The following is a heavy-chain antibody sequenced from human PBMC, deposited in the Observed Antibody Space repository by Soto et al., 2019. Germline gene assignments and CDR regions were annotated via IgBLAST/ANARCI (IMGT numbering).Heavy chain of an antibody. D-gene: IGHD6-13*01. Sequence: GSLRLSCAASGFTFSDYYMSWIRQAPGKGLEWVSYISSSGSTIYYADSVKGRFTISRDNAKNSLYLQMNSLRAEDTAVYYCARNYSSSWYVWFDPWGQGTLVTVS. CDR2: ISSSGSTI. V-gene: IGHV3-11*01. J-gene: IGHJ5*02. CDR1: GFTFSDYY. CDR3: ARNYSSSWYVWFDP.